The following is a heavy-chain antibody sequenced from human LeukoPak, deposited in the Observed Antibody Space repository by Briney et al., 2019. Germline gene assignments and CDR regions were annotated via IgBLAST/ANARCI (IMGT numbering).Heavy chain of an antibody. CDR1: GGSISSYY. D-gene: IGHD4-17*01. J-gene: IGHJ4*02. CDR3: ARFGDYGEY. V-gene: IGHV3-23*01. Sequence: PSESLSLTCTVSGGSISSYYWSWIRQPPGEGLGWVSGISGNGSKTFYTRSVRGRFTISRDNSRNPVFLHLDSLRAEDTALYYCARFGDYGEYWGQGTLVTVSS. CDR2: ISGNGSKT.